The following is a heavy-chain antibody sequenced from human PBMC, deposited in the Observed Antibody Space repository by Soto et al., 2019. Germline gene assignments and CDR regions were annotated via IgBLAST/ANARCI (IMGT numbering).Heavy chain of an antibody. Sequence: QITLKESGPTLVKPTQTLTLTCTFSGFSLSTSGVGVGWIRQPPVKALEWLAIIFWADDKRYSPSLKSRLTITKGTSKNQVVLTMTNMDAVDTVTYYCAHSPPYDILPGSLNYFDYWGQGTLVTVSS. D-gene: IGHD3-9*01. J-gene: IGHJ4*02. CDR1: GFSLSTSGVG. CDR2: IFWADDK. V-gene: IGHV2-5*02. CDR3: AHSPPYDILPGSLNYFDY.